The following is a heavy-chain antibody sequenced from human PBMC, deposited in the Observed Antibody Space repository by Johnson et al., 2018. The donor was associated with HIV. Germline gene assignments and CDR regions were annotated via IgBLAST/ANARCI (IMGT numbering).Heavy chain of an antibody. D-gene: IGHD6-13*01. V-gene: IGHV3-33*06. CDR3: AKDQWSSSGTNDAFDF. CDR1: GFTFSTYG. CDR2: MWYDGSNK. J-gene: IGHJ3*01. Sequence: QLVESGGGVVQPGRSLRLSCAASGFTFSTYGMHWVRQAPGKGLEWVAVMWYDGSNKYYADSVKGRFTISRDNSKNTLYLQMNSLRADDTAVYYCAKDQWSSSGTNDAFDFWGQGTMVTVSS.